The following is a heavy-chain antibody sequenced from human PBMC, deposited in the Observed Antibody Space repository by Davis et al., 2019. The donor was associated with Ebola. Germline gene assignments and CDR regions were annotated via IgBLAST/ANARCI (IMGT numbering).Heavy chain of an antibody. J-gene: IGHJ4*02. CDR1: GYTFITYY. CDR2: INPRGGSI. CDR3: ARGEDCTSASCSTY. Sequence: ASVKVSCKASGYTFITYYMDWLRQAPGQGLEWMGIINPRGGSIYYSQKFQGRVIMTRDTSISTAYMELSRLRSDDTAVYYCARGEDCTSASCSTYWGQGTLVTVSS. V-gene: IGHV1-46*01. D-gene: IGHD2-2*01.